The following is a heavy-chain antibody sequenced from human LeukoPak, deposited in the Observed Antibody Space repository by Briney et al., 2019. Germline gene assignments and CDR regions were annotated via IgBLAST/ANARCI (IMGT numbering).Heavy chain of an antibody. CDR2: ISSSSSTI. J-gene: IGHJ4*02. Sequence: GGSLRLSCAASGFTFSDYGMNWVRQAPGKGLECVSYISSSSSTIYYADSVKGRFTISRDNAKNLLYLQMNSLRAEDTAVYYCARERWDYSIDYWGQGTLVTVSS. CDR1: GFTFSDYG. D-gene: IGHD4-11*01. V-gene: IGHV3-48*01. CDR3: ARERWDYSIDY.